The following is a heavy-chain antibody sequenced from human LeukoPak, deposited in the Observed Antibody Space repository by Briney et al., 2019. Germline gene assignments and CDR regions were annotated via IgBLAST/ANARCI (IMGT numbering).Heavy chain of an antibody. CDR2: IYYTGST. CDR1: GGSISTYY. CDR3: ARVGDLGAFDI. V-gene: IGHV4-59*12. J-gene: IGHJ3*02. D-gene: IGHD4-17*01. Sequence: PSETLSLTCTVSGGSISTYYWSWIRQPPGKGLEWIGYIYYTGSTSYNPSLKSRVTMSLDASKNQFSLKLSSVTAADTAVYYCARVGDLGAFDIWGQGTMVTVSS.